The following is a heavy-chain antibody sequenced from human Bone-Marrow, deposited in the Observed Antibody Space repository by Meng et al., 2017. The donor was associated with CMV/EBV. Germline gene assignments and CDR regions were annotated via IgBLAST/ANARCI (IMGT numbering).Heavy chain of an antibody. D-gene: IGHD1-26*01. CDR3: AREAASVIVGAAYNWFDP. CDR1: GYTFTGYY. CDR2: INPNSGGT. Sequence: ASVKVSCKASGYTFTGYYMHWVRQAPGQGLEWMGWINPNSGGTNYAQKFQGRVTMTRDTSISTAYMELSRLRSDDTAVYYCAREAASVIVGAAYNWFDPWGQGTLVTVSS. V-gene: IGHV1-2*02. J-gene: IGHJ5*02.